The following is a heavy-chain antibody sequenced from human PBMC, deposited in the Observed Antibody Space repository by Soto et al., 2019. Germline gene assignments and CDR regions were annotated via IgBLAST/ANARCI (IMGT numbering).Heavy chain of an antibody. CDR2: IHDSGST. D-gene: IGHD3-9*01. Sequence: PSETLSLTCTVSGFIISTGGYYWNWIRQHPGEGLEWIGYIHDSGSTYDNPSLRGRVTMSLDTSNNQFSLKLSSVTAADTAIYYCAGFDPGPYYFDFWGRGTLVTVSS. J-gene: IGHJ4*02. CDR1: GFIISTGGYY. V-gene: IGHV4-31*03. CDR3: AGFDPGPYYFDF.